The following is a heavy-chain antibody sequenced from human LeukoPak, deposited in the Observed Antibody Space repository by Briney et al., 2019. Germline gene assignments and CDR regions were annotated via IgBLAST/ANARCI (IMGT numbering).Heavy chain of an antibody. Sequence: KPSETLSLTCTVSGGSISSSSYYWGWIRQPPGKGLEWIGSIYYSGSTYYNPSLKSRVTISVDTSKNQFSLKLSSVTAADTAVYFCASYHFRGDTSHYFDYWGQGTLVTVSS. J-gene: IGHJ4*02. CDR3: ASYHFRGDTSHYFDY. CDR1: GGSISSSSYY. V-gene: IGHV4-39*07. D-gene: IGHD3-10*02. CDR2: IYYSGST.